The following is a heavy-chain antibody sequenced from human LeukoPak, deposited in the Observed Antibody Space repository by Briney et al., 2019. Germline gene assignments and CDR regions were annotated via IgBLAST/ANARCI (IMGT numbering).Heavy chain of an antibody. Sequence: ASVKVSFKTSGYTFSTYGLSCVRQAPGQGLEWMGWISGNSGKTHYAQKFQDRVTLTTDPSSTTAFMELRSLRSDDTAMYYCARNAGSYFEFAPWGQGTLVTVSS. CDR2: ISGNSGKT. CDR3: ARNAGSYFEFAP. V-gene: IGHV1-18*01. CDR1: GYTFSTYG. D-gene: IGHD1-26*01. J-gene: IGHJ5*02.